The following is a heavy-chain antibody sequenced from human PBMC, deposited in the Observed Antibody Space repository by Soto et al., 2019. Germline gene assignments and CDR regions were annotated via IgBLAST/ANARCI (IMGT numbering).Heavy chain of an antibody. CDR3: ARAGGMVRRVTDGFDI. CDR1: GGSINSGGYY. Sequence: QVQLQESGPGLVKPSQTLSLTCTVSGGSINSGGYYWSWIRQHPGKGLEWIGYIYYSESTYSNPSLKRRVTIPADTSKNQFSLRLRSVTAADTAVYYWARAGGMVRRVTDGFDIWGQGTMVTVSS. V-gene: IGHV4-31*03. J-gene: IGHJ3*02. CDR2: IYYSEST. D-gene: IGHD3-10*01.